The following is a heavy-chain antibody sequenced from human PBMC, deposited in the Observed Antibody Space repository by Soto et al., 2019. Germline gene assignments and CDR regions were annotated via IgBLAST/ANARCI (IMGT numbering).Heavy chain of an antibody. Sequence: QGQLVESGGGVVQPGRSLRLSCAASGFAFSNHGMQWVRQAPGKGLEWLAVIVREGSEKFYADSLKGRFTISRDNSKNTLYLEMSSLRAEDTAVYYCARDDDYDDNGLDLWGQGTLVTVSS. CDR3: ARDDDYDDNGLDL. J-gene: IGHJ4*02. V-gene: IGHV3-33*01. CDR1: GFAFSNHG. CDR2: IVREGSEK. D-gene: IGHD4-17*01.